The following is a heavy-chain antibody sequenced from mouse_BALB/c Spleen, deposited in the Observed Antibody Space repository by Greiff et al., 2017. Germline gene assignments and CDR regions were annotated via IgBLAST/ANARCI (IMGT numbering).Heavy chain of an antibody. V-gene: IGHV1-5*01. D-gene: IGHD1-1*02. CDR1: GYSFTSYW. CDR2: IYPGNSDT. J-gene: IGHJ4*01. Sequence: VQLQQSGTVLARPGASVKMSCKASGYSFTSYWMHWVKQRPGQGLEWIGAIYPGNSDTSYNQKFKGKAKLTAVTSASTAYMELSSLTNEDSAVYYCTIGSYEAMDYWGQGTSVTVSS. CDR3: TIGSYEAMDY.